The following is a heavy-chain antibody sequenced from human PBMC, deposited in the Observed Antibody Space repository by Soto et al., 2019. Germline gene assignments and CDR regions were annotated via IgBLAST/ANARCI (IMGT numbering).Heavy chain of an antibody. V-gene: IGHV1-46*01. J-gene: IGHJ5*02. Sequence: ASVKVSCKASGYTFTSYYMHWVRQAPGQGLEWMGIINPSGGSTSYAQKFQGKVTMTRDTSPRTVYMELSSLRYDDTAVYYCGRDITGTFFGVVIRWFDPWGQGTMVTVSS. D-gene: IGHD3-3*01. CDR2: INPSGGST. CDR1: GYTFTSYY. CDR3: GRDITGTFFGVVIRWFDP.